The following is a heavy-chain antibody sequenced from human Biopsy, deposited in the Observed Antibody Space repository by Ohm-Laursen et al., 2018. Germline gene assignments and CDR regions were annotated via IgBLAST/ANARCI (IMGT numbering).Heavy chain of an antibody. CDR3: ARDSRGGHLNTTLITGKNLDS. CDR2: INHSGST. Sequence: SQTLSLTCAVYGESFNGYYWSWIRQTPGKGLEWIGEINHSGSTNYNPSLKSRVTISVDTSKNQFSLKVRSVTAADTAVYFCARDSRGGHLNTTLITGKNLDSWGQGILVTVSS. CDR1: GESFNGYY. V-gene: IGHV4-34*01. J-gene: IGHJ4*02. D-gene: IGHD3-16*01.